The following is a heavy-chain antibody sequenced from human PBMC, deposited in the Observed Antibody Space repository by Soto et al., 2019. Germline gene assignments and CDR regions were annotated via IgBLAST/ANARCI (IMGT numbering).Heavy chain of an antibody. CDR1: GFTLSDYY. D-gene: IGHD3-10*01. J-gene: IGHJ6*03. Sequence: PGGSLRLSCVASGFTLSDYYMSWICQAPGKGLEWVSYISSSGTIDNYADSVKGRFTISRDNAKNSLFLQMNGLRAEDTAVYYCARRTMGNYYYMDVWGKGTTVTVSS. CDR3: ARRTMGNYYYMDV. CDR2: ISSSGTID. V-gene: IGHV3-11*01.